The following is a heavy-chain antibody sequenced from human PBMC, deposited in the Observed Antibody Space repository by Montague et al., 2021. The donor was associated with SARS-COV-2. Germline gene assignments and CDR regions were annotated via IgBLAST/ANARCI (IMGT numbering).Heavy chain of an antibody. J-gene: IGHJ4*02. CDR2: INHRGST. D-gene: IGHD3-22*01. CDR1: DGSFSDYS. V-gene: IGHV4-34*01. CDR3: ARGRQHINMVVVVVTGGEYYFGF. Sequence: SETLSLTCAVYDGSFSDYSWTWIRQPPGKGLEWIGEINHRGSTNXNPSLKSRVTISVDTSKNQFSLKMTSVTAADTAVYYCARGRQHINMVVVVVTGGEYYFGFWGQGTLVAVSS.